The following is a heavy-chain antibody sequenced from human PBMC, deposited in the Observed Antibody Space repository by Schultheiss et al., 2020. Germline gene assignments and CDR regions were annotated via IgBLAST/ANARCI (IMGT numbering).Heavy chain of an antibody. V-gene: IGHV3-30*03. CDR2: LSYDGSNK. D-gene: IGHD4-17*01. Sequence: GGSLRLSCEASGFPFSSYGMHWVRQAPGKGLEWVAVLSYDGSNKYYADSVKGRYTISRDNAKNSLYLQMNSLRAEDTTVYYCARDIDYDDYDYWGQGTLVTVSS. CDR3: ARDIDYDDYDY. J-gene: IGHJ4*02. CDR1: GFPFSSYG.